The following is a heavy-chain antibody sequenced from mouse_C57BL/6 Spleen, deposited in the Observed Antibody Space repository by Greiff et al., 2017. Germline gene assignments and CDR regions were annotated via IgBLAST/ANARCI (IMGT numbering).Heavy chain of an antibody. CDR3: ARSGGSSSAWFAY. J-gene: IGHJ3*01. Sequence: VQLQESGPELVKPGASVKISCKASGYAFSSSWMNWVKQRPGKGLEWIGRIYPGDGDTNYNGKFKGKATLTADKSSSTAYMQLSSLTSEDASVYFCARSGGSSSAWFAYWGQGTLVTVSA. CDR1: GYAFSSSW. V-gene: IGHV1-82*01. D-gene: IGHD1-1*01. CDR2: IYPGDGDT.